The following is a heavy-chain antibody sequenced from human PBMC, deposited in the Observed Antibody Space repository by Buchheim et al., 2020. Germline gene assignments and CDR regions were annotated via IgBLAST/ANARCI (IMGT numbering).Heavy chain of an antibody. CDR3: ARALPYAEYVLLDYLYY. V-gene: IGHV3-66*01. CDR1: GFTVSSNY. CDR2: IYSGGST. Sequence: EVQLVESGGGLVQSGGSLRLSCAASGFTVSSNYMSWVRQAPGKGLEWVSVIYSGGSTYYADSVKGRFTISRDNSKNTLYLQMNSLRAEDTAVYYCARALPYAEYVLLDYLYYSGHGTL. D-gene: IGHD4-17*01. J-gene: IGHJ4*01.